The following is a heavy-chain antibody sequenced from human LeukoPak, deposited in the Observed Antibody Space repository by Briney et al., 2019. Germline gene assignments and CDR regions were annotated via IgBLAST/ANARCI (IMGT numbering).Heavy chain of an antibody. Sequence: ASVKVSCKASGYTFTGYYMHWVREAPGQGLEWMGWINPNSGGTNYAQKFQGRVTMTRDTSISTAYMELSRLRSDDTAVYYCARAQEPGIAAAGPYYYYGMDVWGQGTTVTVSS. V-gene: IGHV1-2*02. J-gene: IGHJ6*02. CDR3: ARAQEPGIAAAGPYYYYGMDV. CDR1: GYTFTGYY. D-gene: IGHD6-25*01. CDR2: INPNSGGT.